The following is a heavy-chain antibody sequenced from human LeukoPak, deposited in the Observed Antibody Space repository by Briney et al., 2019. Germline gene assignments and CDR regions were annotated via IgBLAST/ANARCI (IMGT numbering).Heavy chain of an antibody. CDR2: IYYSGST. J-gene: IGHJ4*02. D-gene: IGHD5-24*01. CDR1: GGSISSYY. V-gene: IGHV4-59*06. CDR3: AREGDGYVPDY. Sequence: SETLSLTCTVSGGSISSYYWSWIRQHPGKGLEWIGYIYYSGSTYYNPSLKSRVTISVDTSKNQFSLKLSSVTAADTAVYYCAREGDGYVPDYWGQGTLVTVSS.